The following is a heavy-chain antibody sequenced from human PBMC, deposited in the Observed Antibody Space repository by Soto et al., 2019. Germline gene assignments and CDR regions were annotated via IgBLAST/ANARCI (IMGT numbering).Heavy chain of an antibody. CDR3: ARIKPPSITETKPYYYDYMDV. CDR2: IDWDDDK. J-gene: IGHJ6*03. Sequence: PTLVNPTQTLTLTCTFSGFSLSTSGMCVSWIRQPPGKALEWLARIDWDDDKYYSTSLKTRLTISKDTSKNQVVLTMTNMDPVDTATYYCARIKPPSITETKPYYYDYMDVWSKGTTVTVS. V-gene: IGHV2-70*11. D-gene: IGHD1-7*01. CDR1: GFSLSTSGMC.